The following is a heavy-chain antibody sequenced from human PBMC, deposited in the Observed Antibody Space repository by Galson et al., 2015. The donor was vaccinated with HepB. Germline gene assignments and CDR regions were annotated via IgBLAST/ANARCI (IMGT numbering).Heavy chain of an antibody. D-gene: IGHD6-19*01. CDR1: GFTFSSYA. CDR3: AKVSSSGWVIDY. CDR2: ISYDGSNK. J-gene: IGHJ4*02. Sequence: SLRLSCAASGFTFSSYAMHWVRQAPGKGLEWVAVISYDGSNKYYADSVKGRFTISRDNSKNTLYLQMNSLRAEDTAVYYCAKVSSSGWVIDYWGQGTLVTVSS. V-gene: IGHV3-30-3*01.